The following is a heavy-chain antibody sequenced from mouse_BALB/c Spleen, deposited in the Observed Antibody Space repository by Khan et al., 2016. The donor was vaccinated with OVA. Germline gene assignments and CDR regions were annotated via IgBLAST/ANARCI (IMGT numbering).Heavy chain of an antibody. J-gene: IGHJ1*01. CDR3: ARGYRCYDV. V-gene: IGHV9-1*02. CDR2: INTYTGAP. CDR1: GYTFTNHG. Sequence: QIQLVQSGPEPKKPGETVKIPCKASGYTFTNHGMNWVKHAPGKGLKWMGWINTYTGAPTSADDFKGRFAFSFETSASTAYLQINNLKNEDMAKYYCARGYRCYDVWGAGTTVTVSS.